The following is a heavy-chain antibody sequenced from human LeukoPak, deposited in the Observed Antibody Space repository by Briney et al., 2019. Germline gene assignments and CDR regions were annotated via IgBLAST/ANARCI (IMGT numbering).Heavy chain of an antibody. CDR1: GGSISRSSYY. Sequence: PSETLSPTCTVSGGSISRSSYYWGWIRQPPGKGLEWIGSIYYSGSTYYNPSLKSRVTISVDTSNNQFSLKLSSVTAADTAVYYCASLRNPGYSSTWTPLDYWGQGTLGTVSS. J-gene: IGHJ4*02. V-gene: IGHV4-39*01. CDR3: ASLRNPGYSSTWTPLDY. D-gene: IGHD6-13*01. CDR2: IYYSGST.